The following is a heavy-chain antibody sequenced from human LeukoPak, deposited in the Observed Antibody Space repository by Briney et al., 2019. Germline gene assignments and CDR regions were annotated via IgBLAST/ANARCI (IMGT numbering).Heavy chain of an antibody. Sequence: GGSLRLSCAASGFTFRSYWMHWVRQAPGKGLVWVSHINSDGSSTTYVDSVKGRFTISRDNAKNSLYLQMNSLRAEDTAVYYCARDWNHGFDPWGQGTLVTVSS. CDR1: GFTFRSYW. J-gene: IGHJ5*02. CDR2: INSDGSST. CDR3: ARDWNHGFDP. D-gene: IGHD1-14*01. V-gene: IGHV3-74*03.